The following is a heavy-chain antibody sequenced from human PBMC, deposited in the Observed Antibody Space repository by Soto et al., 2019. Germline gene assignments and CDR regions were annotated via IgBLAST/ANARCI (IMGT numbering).Heavy chain of an antibody. V-gene: IGHV3-48*02. D-gene: IGHD3-3*01. CDR2: ISSSSSTI. Sequence: EVQLVESGGGLVQPGGSLRLSCAASGFTFSSYSMNWVRQAPGKGLEWVSYISSSSSTIYYADSVKGRFTISRDNAKNSLYLQMNSLRDEDTAVYYCARDPDLEWLPSYYYGMDVWGQGTTVTVSS. CDR1: GFTFSSYS. J-gene: IGHJ6*02. CDR3: ARDPDLEWLPSYYYGMDV.